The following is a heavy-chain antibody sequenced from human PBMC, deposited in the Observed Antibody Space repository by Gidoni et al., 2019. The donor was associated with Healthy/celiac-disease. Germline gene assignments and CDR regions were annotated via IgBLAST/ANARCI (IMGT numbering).Heavy chain of an antibody. CDR3: ARDPDYYDSSGYDDY. V-gene: IGHV1-69*08. Sequence: QVQLVQSGAEVKKPGSSVKVSCKASGGTFSSYTISWVRQAPGQGLEWMGRIIPILGIANYAQKFQGRVTITADKSTSTAYMELSSLRSEDTAVYYCARDPDYYDSSGYDDYWGQGTLVTVSS. CDR2: IIPILGIA. D-gene: IGHD3-22*01. CDR1: GGTFSSYT. J-gene: IGHJ4*02.